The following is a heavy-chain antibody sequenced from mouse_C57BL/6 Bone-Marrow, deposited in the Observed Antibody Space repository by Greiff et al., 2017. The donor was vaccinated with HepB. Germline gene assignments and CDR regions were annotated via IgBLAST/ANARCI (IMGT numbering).Heavy chain of an antibody. J-gene: IGHJ2*01. CDR3: ARREEGFYSSYTYYFDY. D-gene: IGHD2-5*01. V-gene: IGHV1-59*01. Sequence: QVQLQQPGAELVRPGTSVKLSCKASGYTFTSYWMHWVKQRPGQGLEWIGVIDPSDSYTNYNQKFKGKATLTVDTSSSTAYMQLSSLTSEDSAVYYCARREEGFYSSYTYYFDYWGQGTTLTVSS. CDR2: IDPSDSYT. CDR1: GYTFTSYW.